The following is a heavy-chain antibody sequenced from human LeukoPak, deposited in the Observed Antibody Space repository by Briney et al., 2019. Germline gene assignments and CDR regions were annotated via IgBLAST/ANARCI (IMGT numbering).Heavy chain of an antibody. Sequence: GGSLRLSCAASGFTFSSYSMNWVRQAPGKGLEWVSSISRSSSYIYYGDSVKGRFTISRDNAKNTLYLQMNSLRAEDTAVYYCARGGGYSYGSFDYWGQGTLVTVSS. CDR1: GFTFSSYS. J-gene: IGHJ4*02. CDR3: ARGGGYSYGSFDY. CDR2: ISRSSSYI. D-gene: IGHD5-18*01. V-gene: IGHV3-21*01.